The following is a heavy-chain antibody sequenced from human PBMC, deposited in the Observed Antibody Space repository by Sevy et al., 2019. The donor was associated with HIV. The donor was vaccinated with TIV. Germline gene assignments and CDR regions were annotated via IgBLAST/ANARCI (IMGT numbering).Heavy chain of an antibody. CDR2: INPNSGGT. V-gene: IGHV1-2*02. D-gene: IGHD3-22*01. CDR1: GYTFTGYY. CDR3: ARDKKDYYDSSGYPPSWFDP. Sequence: ASVKVSCKASGYTFTGYYMHWVRQAPGQGLEWMGWINPNSGGTNYAQKFQGRVTMTRDTSISTAYMELGRLRSDDTAVYYCARDKKDYYDSSGYPPSWFDPWGQGTLVTVSS. J-gene: IGHJ5*02.